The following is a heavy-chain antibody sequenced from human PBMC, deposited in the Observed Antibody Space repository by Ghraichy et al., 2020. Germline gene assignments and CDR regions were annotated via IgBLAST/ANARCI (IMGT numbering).Heavy chain of an antibody. CDR2: ISSSGSTI. CDR1: GFTFSSYE. Sequence: GGSLRLSCAASGFTFSSYEMNWVRQAPGKGLEWVSYISSSGSTIYYADSVKGRFTISRDNAKNSLYLQMNSLRAEDTAVYYCASTMGGDTAMAADYWGQGTLVTVSS. D-gene: IGHD5-18*01. J-gene: IGHJ4*02. CDR3: ASTMGGDTAMAADY. V-gene: IGHV3-48*03.